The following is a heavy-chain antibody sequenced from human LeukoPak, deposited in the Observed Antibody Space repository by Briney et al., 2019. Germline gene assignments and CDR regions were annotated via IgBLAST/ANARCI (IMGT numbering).Heavy chain of an antibody. J-gene: IGHJ4*02. CDR2: MNPNSGNT. Sequence: ASVKVSCKASGYTFTSYDINWVRQAAGQGLEWMGWMNPNSGNTGYAQKFQGRVTMTRNTSISTAYMELSSLRSEDTAVYYCARIMVRGVTNLGYWGQGTLVTVPS. CDR1: GYTFTSYD. CDR3: ARIMVRGVTNLGY. V-gene: IGHV1-8*01. D-gene: IGHD3-10*01.